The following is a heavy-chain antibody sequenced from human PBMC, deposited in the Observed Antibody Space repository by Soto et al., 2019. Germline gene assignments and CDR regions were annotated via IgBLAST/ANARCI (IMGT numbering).Heavy chain of an antibody. Sequence: PSETLSLTCTVSGGSISSSSYYWGWIRQPPGKVLEWIGSIYYSGSTYYNPSLKSRVTISVDTSKNQFSLKLSSVTAADTAVYYCASLCKKGYGYYYYYGMDVWGQGTTVTVSS. J-gene: IGHJ6*02. D-gene: IGHD5-12*01. CDR2: IYYSGST. V-gene: IGHV4-39*01. CDR3: ASLCKKGYGYYYYYGMDV. CDR1: GGSISSSSYY.